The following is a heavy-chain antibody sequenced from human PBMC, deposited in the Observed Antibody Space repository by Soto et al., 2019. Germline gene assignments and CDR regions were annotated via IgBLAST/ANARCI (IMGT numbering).Heavy chain of an antibody. J-gene: IGHJ3*01. V-gene: IGHV1-69*08. CDR3: ARVDLALAPERHGAFDV. CDR1: GGTFSIYT. CDR2: FIPMIGTA. D-gene: IGHD2-2*03. Sequence: QVQLVQSGAEVKRPGSSINISCKASGGTFSIYTVSWVRQAPGQGLEWMGRFIPMIGTANYAQKFQGRVTLSADKSATTAYMELSSLTPQDTALYYCARVDLALAPERHGAFDVWGQGTAVTVSP.